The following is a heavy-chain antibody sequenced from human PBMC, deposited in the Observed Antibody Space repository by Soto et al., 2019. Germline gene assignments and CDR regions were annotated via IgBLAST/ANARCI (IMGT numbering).Heavy chain of an antibody. CDR3: ARDLWGYCGTDCYPLDV. CDR1: GGSISGYY. D-gene: IGHD2-21*02. CDR2: MYKTGST. V-gene: IGHV4-59*01. J-gene: IGHJ6*02. Sequence: SETLSLTCTVSGGSISGYYWSWIRQPPGKGLEWIGYMYKTGSTDYNPSFKRRVTISVDTSKNQFSLKLNSVTAADTAVYYCARDLWGYCGTDCYPLDVWGQGTTVTVS.